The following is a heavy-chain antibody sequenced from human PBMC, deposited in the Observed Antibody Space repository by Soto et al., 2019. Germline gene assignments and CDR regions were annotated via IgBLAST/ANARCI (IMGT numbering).Heavy chain of an antibody. CDR1: GGTFSSYA. Sequence: QVQLVQSGAEVKKPGSSVKVSCKASGGTFSSYAISWVRQAPGQGLEWMGGIIPIFGTANYAQKFQGRVTITXXEXTXXAYMELSSLRSEDTAVYYCARGTTVTTNYYYGMDVWGQGTTVTVSS. CDR2: IIPIFGTA. V-gene: IGHV1-69*05. J-gene: IGHJ6*02. CDR3: ARGTTVTTNYYYGMDV. D-gene: IGHD4-4*01.